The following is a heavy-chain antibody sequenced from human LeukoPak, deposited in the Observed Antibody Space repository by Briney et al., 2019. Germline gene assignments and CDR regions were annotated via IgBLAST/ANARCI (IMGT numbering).Heavy chain of an antibody. J-gene: IGHJ5*02. V-gene: IGHV4-39*07. CDR3: ARESLTYYYDSSGSGPYNWFDP. Sequence: SETLSLTCTVSGGSISSSSYYWGWIRQPPGKGLEWIGSIYYSGSTNYNPSLKSRVTISVDTSKNQFSLKLSSVTAADTAVYYCARESLTYYYDSSGSGPYNWFDPWGQGTLVTVSS. D-gene: IGHD3-22*01. CDR1: GGSISSSSYY. CDR2: IYYSGST.